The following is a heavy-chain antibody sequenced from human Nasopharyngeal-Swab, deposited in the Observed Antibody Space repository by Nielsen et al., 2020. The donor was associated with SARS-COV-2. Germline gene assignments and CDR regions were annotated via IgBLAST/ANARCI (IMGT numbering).Heavy chain of an antibody. CDR3: ALPTWALRSFDLLLHF. V-gene: IGHV3-23*01. J-gene: IGHJ4*02. CDR1: GFTFSSYA. Sequence: GESLKISCAASGFTFSSYAMHWVRQAPGKGLEWVSTVTSSGSSTYYADSVKGRFTISRDNSKNTLYLQMGSLRAEDTAVYYCALPTWALRSFDLLLHFWGQGTVVTVSS. CDR2: VTSSGSST. D-gene: IGHD3-9*01.